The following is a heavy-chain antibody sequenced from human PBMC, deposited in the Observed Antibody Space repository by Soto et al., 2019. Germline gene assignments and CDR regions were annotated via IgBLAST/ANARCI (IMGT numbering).Heavy chain of an antibody. CDR3: ARVPRIGYCTNGVCPLSFDP. D-gene: IGHD2-8*01. CDR2: IYYNGNT. V-gene: IGHV4-61*08. CDR1: GGSVSSDDYY. Sequence: SETLSLTCTVSGGSVSSDDYYWSWIRQPPGKGLEWIGYIYYNGNTNYNPSLKSRVTISVDTSKNQFSLKLSSVTAADTAVYYCARVPRIGYCTNGVCPLSFDPWGQGTLVTVSS. J-gene: IGHJ5*02.